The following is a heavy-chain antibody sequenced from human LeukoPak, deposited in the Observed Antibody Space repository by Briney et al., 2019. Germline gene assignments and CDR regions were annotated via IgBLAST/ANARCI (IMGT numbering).Heavy chain of an antibody. V-gene: IGHV3-33*01. CDR3: ARDTNYYDTSGSPFDY. CDR1: GFAFTGFG. CDR2: IWYDGSNK. D-gene: IGHD3-22*01. J-gene: IGHJ4*02. Sequence: GGSLRLSCAASGFAFTGFGMHWVRQAPGKRLEWVAIIWYDGSNKNYADSVKGRFTISRDNSKNMLYLQMNSLRAEDTAVYYCARDTNYYDTSGSPFDYWGQGTLVTVSS.